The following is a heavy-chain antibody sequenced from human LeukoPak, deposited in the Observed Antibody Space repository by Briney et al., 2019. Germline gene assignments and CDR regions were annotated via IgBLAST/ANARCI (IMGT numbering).Heavy chain of an antibody. CDR2: IKQDGSEK. V-gene: IGHV3-7*01. CDR3: ARGVVHEDTAMALYYFDY. D-gene: IGHD5-18*01. Sequence: PGGSLRLSCAASGFTFSSYWMSWVRQAPGKGLEWVANIKQDGSEKYYVDSVKGRFTISRDNAKNSLYLQMNSLRAEDTAVYYCARGVVHEDTAMALYYFDYWGQGTLVTVSS. CDR1: GFTFSSYW. J-gene: IGHJ4*02.